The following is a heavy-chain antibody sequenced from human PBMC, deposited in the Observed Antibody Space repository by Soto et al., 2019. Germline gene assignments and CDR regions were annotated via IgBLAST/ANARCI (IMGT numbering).Heavy chain of an antibody. Sequence: QVQLVQSGAEVRKPGASVTVSCRSSGDSFNDYYIHWVRQAPGQGFEWMGWINPNGGVTKYAQKYQGWVSMTRRTSIRTDYMQLSRLRAVDTTVYYWERESVGATATLVEYYFYSDVWGTGTNVTVTS. CDR2: INPNGGVT. CDR1: GDSFNDYY. CDR3: ERESVGATATLVEYYFYSDV. V-gene: IGHV1-2*04. J-gene: IGHJ6*03. D-gene: IGHD1-26*01.